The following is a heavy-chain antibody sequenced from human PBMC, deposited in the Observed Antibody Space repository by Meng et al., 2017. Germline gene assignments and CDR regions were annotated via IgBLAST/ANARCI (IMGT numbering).Heavy chain of an antibody. V-gene: IGHV4-61*01. CDR1: VGVVGSGNYY. D-gene: IGHD4-17*01. Sequence: HVLLWALGPGCVGPSDTMVRSCTVSVGVVGSGNYYWSWIRQPPGKGLEWIGYIVYSGSTTYTPSLKTRVTISVDTSKNQFSLKLTSVTAADTAVYFCARDVGGDYETLFDYWGQGTLVTVSS. J-gene: IGHJ4*02. CDR2: IVYSGST. CDR3: ARDVGGDYETLFDY.